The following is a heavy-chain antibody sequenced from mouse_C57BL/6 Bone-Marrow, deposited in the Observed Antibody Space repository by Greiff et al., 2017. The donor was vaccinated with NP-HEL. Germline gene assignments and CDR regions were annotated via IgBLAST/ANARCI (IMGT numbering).Heavy chain of an antibody. V-gene: IGHV1-55*01. CDR2: IYPGSGST. Sequence: QVQLQQPGAELVKPGASVKMSCKASGYTFTSYWITWVKQRPGQGLEWIGDIYPGSGSTNYNEKFKSKATLTVDTSSSTAYMQLSSLTSEDSAVYYCARFITTVDSYYFDYWGQGTTLTVSS. CDR1: GYTFTSYW. D-gene: IGHD1-1*01. CDR3: ARFITTVDSYYFDY. J-gene: IGHJ2*01.